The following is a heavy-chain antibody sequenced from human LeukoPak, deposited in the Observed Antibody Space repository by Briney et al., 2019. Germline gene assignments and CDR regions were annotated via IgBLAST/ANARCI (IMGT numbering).Heavy chain of an antibody. CDR1: GFTFSSYG. Sequence: PGRSLRLSCAASGFTFSSYGMHWVRQAPGKGLEWVAVIWYDGSNKYYADSVKGRLTISRDNSKNTLYLQMNSLRAEDTAVYYCGRDPGQLDYYYGMDVWGKGTTVTVSS. J-gene: IGHJ6*04. CDR3: GRDPGQLDYYYGMDV. CDR2: IWYDGSNK. V-gene: IGHV3-33*01. D-gene: IGHD5-18*01.